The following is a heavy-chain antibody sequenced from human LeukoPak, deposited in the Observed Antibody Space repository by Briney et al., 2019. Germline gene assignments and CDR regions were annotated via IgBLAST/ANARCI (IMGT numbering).Heavy chain of an antibody. J-gene: IGHJ4*02. CDR3: AKGHWEPHDY. Sequence: PGGSLRLSCAASGFAFSSYGMNWVRQAPGKGLEWVSAISGSGGSTYYADSVKGRFTIARDNSKNTLYLQMNSLRAEDTAVYYCAKGHWEPHDYWGQGTLVTVSS. D-gene: IGHD1-26*01. CDR1: GFAFSSYG. CDR2: ISGSGGST. V-gene: IGHV3-23*01.